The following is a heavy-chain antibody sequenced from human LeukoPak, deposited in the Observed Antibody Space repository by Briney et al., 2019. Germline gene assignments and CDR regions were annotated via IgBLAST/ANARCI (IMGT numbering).Heavy chain of an antibody. D-gene: IGHD1-26*01. CDR2: IYYTGST. CDR3: AREIKWELRNWFDP. J-gene: IGHJ5*02. CDR1: GDSISSNY. Sequence: SESLSLTCTVSGDSISSNYWSWIRQPPGKGLEWIGYIYYTGSTNYNPSLKSRVTISVDTSKNQFSLKLSSVTAADTAVYYCAREIKWELRNWFDPWGQGTLVTVSS. V-gene: IGHV4-59*01.